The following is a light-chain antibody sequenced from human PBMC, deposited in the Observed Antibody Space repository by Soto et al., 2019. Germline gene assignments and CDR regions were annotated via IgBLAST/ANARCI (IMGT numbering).Light chain of an antibody. J-gene: IGKJ1*01. CDR1: QSVRNY. CDR2: AAT. V-gene: IGKV3-11*01. Sequence: EIVLTQSPATLSLSPGDRATLSCRASQSVRNYFACYHQTPRQAPRLLIQAATASATGIPARFSGSGSGTGFTLTISRLQPQDFATYYCQQTYSTPLTFGQGTKVDI. CDR3: QQTYSTPLT.